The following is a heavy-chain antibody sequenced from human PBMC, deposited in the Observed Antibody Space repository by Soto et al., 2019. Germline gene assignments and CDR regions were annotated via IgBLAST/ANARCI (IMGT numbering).Heavy chain of an antibody. V-gene: IGHV3-21*06. CDR2: ISSSGPYT. CDR3: AAYLTSTCNSDFDY. CDR1: GITFTDYG. D-gene: IGHD2-2*01. J-gene: IGHJ4*02. Sequence: GGSLRLSCAASGITFTDYGFNWVRQASGKGLEWVSSISSSGPYTSYADSVRGRFTLSRDNAKNSLSLHMNNLRAEDTAVYYCAAYLTSTCNSDFDYWGQGALVTVSS.